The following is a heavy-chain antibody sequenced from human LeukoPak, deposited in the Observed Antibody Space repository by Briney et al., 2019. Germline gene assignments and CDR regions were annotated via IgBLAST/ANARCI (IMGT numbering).Heavy chain of an antibody. CDR1: GGTFSSYA. J-gene: IGHJ4*02. V-gene: IGHV1-69*05. Sequence: SVKVSCKASGGTFSSYAISWVRQAPGQGLEWMGRIIPIFGTANYAQKFQGRVPITTDESTSTAYMELSSLRSEDTAVYYCATSLDILTGYNDYWGQGTLVTVSS. CDR3: ATSLDILTGYNDY. D-gene: IGHD3-9*01. CDR2: IIPIFGTA.